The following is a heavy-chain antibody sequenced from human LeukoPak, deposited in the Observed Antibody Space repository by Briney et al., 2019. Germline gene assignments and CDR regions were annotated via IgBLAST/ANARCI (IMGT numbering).Heavy chain of an antibody. CDR2: IYYSGST. CDR3: AGQVFGRENWFDP. Sequence: KPSETLSLTCTVSGGSISSYYWSWIRQPPGKGLEWIGYIYYSGSTNYNPSLKSRVTISVDTSKNQFSLKLSSVTAADTAVYYCAGQVFGRENWFDPWGQGTLVTVSS. J-gene: IGHJ5*02. D-gene: IGHD3-3*01. CDR1: GGSISSYY. V-gene: IGHV4-59*08.